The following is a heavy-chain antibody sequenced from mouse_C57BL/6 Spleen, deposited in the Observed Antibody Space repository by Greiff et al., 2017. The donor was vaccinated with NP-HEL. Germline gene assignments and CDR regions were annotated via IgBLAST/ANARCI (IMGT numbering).Heavy chain of an antibody. CDR3: TREEHYGSSYGFDY. J-gene: IGHJ2*01. Sequence: EVKLVESGTVLARPGASVKMSCKTSGYTFTSYWMHWVKQRPGQGLEWIGAIYPGNSDTSYNQKFKGKAKLTAVTSASTAYMELSSLTNEDSAVYYCTREEHYGSSYGFDYWGQGTTLTVSS. CDR1: GYTFTSYW. D-gene: IGHD1-1*01. CDR2: IYPGNSDT. V-gene: IGHV1-5*01.